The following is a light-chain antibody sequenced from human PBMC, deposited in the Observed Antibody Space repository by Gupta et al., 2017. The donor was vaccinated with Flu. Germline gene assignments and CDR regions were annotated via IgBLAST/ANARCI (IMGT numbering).Light chain of an antibody. J-gene: IGLJ1*01. CDR3: QVWNSSSDLYV. V-gene: IGLV3-21*02. CDR2: NDK. Sequence: SFVLTQPPSVSVAPGQKARITCGDNKIGSNSVYWYQQTPVHAPVLIVYNDKNRHSGIPERFSGSNYGNTATLITSRVEAGDEADYYCQVWNSSSDLYVFGTGTKVTVL. CDR1: KIGSNS.